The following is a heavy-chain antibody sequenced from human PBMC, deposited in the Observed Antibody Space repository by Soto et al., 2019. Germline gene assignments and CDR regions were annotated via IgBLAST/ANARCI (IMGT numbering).Heavy chain of an antibody. CDR3: AKAGYCSGGSCYRVLDYYYYMDV. CDR2: ISGSGGST. J-gene: IGHJ6*03. D-gene: IGHD2-15*01. V-gene: IGHV3-23*01. CDR1: GFTFNSYG. Sequence: PGGSLRLSCAASGFTFNSYGMSRVRQAPGKGLEWVSAISGSGGSTYYADSVKGRFTISRDNSKNTLYLQMNSLRAEDTAVYYCAKAGYCSGGSCYRVLDYYYYMDVWGKGTTVTVSS.